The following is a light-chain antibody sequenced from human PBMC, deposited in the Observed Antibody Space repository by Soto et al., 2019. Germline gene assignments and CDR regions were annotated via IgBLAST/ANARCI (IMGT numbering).Light chain of an antibody. CDR3: QQYNNWPPGVT. CDR2: GIY. V-gene: IGKV3-15*01. Sequence: EIVMTQSPGTLSVSPGETATLSCRASQVLGTNLAWYQQKPGQSPTLLIYGIYIRATGVPVRFTGSGSGTEFTLTITSLQSEDFAVYYCQQYNNWPPGVTFGGGTKVDIK. J-gene: IGKJ4*01. CDR1: QVLGTN.